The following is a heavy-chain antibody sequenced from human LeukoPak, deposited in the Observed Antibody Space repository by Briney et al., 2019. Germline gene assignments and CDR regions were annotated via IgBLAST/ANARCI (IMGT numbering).Heavy chain of an antibody. CDR2: IYSGGST. V-gene: IGHV3-66*02. CDR3: ARVNGYCSSTSCSDYFDY. CDR1: GFTFSDHY. D-gene: IGHD2-2*01. Sequence: GGSLRLSCAASGFTFSDHYMSWVRQAPGKGLEWVSVIYSGGSTYYADSVKGRFTISRDNSKNTLYLQMNSLRAEDTAVYYCARVNGYCSSTSCSDYFDYWGQGTLVTVSS. J-gene: IGHJ4*02.